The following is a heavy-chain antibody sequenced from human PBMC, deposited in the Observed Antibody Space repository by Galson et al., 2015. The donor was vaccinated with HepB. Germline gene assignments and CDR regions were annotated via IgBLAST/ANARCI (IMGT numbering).Heavy chain of an antibody. Sequence: SLRLSCAASGFTFSSYAMTWVRQASGKGLEWVSVISGSGDSTYYADSVKGRFTISRDNSKDTLYLQMNSLRTEDTAVYYCANSEMPTKVPFDFWGQGTLVTVSS. CDR1: GFTFSSYA. V-gene: IGHV3-23*01. D-gene: IGHD5-24*01. J-gene: IGHJ4*02. CDR3: ANSEMPTKVPFDF. CDR2: ISGSGDST.